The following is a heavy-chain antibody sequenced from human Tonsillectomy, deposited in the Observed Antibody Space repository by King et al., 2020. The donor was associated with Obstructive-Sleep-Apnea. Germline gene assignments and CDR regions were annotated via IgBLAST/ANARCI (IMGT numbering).Heavy chain of an antibody. D-gene: IGHD3-9*01. Sequence: VQLVESGGGLVQPGRSLRLSCAASGFTFDDYAMHWVRQAPGKGLEWVSGISWNSGSIGYADSVKGRFTISRDNAKNSLYLQMNSLRAEDTALYYCAKGGRIFAWHFYYWGPGTPGTVS. CDR1: GFTFDDYA. CDR2: ISWNSGSI. J-gene: IGHJ4*02. V-gene: IGHV3-9*01. CDR3: AKGGRIFAWHFYY.